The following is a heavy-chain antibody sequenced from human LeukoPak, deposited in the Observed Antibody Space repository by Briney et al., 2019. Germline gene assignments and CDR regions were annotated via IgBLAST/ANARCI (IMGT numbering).Heavy chain of an antibody. D-gene: IGHD5-12*01. J-gene: IGHJ5*02. CDR2: INHSGST. CDR1: GGSFSGCY. CDR3: ARRTITPWFDP. V-gene: IGHV4-34*01. Sequence: SETLSLTRAVYGGSFSGCYWSWIRQPPGKGLEWIGEINHSGSTNYNPSLKSRVTISVDTSKNQFSLKLSSVTAADTAVYYCARRTITPWFDPWGQGTLVTVSS.